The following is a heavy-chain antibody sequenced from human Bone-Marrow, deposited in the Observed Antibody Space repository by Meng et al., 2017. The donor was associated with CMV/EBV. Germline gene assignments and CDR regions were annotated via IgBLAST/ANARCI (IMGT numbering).Heavy chain of an antibody. CDR1: GFTFDDYA. Sequence: SLKISCAASGFTFDDYAMHWVRQAPGKGLEWVSGISWNSGSIGYADSVKGRFTISRDNAKNSLYLQMNSLRAEDTALYYCAKTIEYCSSTSCYALLDYWGQGTLVTGSS. D-gene: IGHD2-2*01. J-gene: IGHJ4*02. CDR3: AKTIEYCSSTSCYALLDY. V-gene: IGHV3-9*01. CDR2: ISWNSGSI.